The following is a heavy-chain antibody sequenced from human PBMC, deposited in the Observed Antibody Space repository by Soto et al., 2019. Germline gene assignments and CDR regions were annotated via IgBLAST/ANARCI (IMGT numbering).Heavy chain of an antibody. CDR3: ARDRHTVNAFDI. J-gene: IGHJ3*02. CDR2: INPSGIA. Sequence: ASVKVSCKASGYTFTSYYMHWVRQAPGQGLEWMGIINPSGIANYAQKFQGRVTITADKSTSTAYMELSSLRSEDTAVYYCARDRHTVNAFDIWGQGTMVTVSS. D-gene: IGHD4-17*01. V-gene: IGHV1-46*01. CDR1: GYTFTSYY.